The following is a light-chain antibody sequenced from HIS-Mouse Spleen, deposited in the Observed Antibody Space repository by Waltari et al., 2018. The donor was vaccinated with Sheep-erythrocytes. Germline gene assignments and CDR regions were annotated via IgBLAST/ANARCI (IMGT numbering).Light chain of an antibody. CDR1: NMESKS. J-gene: IGLJ2*01. CDR2: DDS. CDR3: QVWKV. Sequence: YVLTQPPSVSVAPGNTARITWGGNNMESKSVHWYQKKPGQAPVLVVSDDSARPSGIPERFSGSNSGNTATLTISRVEAGDEADYYCQVWKVFGGGTKLTVL. V-gene: IGLV3-21*03.